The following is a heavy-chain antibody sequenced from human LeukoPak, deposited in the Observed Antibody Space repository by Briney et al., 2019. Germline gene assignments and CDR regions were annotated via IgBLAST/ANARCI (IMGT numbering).Heavy chain of an antibody. D-gene: IGHD3-16*01. CDR2: IYYSGNT. CDR1: GGSISSSRHY. J-gene: IGHJ6*02. CDR3: ASLGGAMVSDYYYGMDV. V-gene: IGHV4-39*01. Sequence: PSETLSLTCTVSGGSISSSRHYWGWIRQPPGKGLEWIGSIYYSGNTYYNPSLKSRVIISVDTSKNQFSLKLSSVTAADTAVYHCASLGGAMVSDYYYGMDVWGQGTTVTVSS.